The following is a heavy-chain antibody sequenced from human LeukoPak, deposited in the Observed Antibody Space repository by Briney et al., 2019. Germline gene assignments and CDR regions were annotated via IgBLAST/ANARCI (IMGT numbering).Heavy chain of an antibody. Sequence: ASVKVSCKASGYTFTSYGISWVRQAPGQGLEWMGIINPSGGSTSYAQKFQGRVTMTRDTSTSTVYMELSSLRSEDTAVYYCARDLGPTTSHSGSYGGYWGQGTLVTVSS. CDR1: GYTFTSYG. D-gene: IGHD1-26*01. CDR3: ARDLGPTTSHSGSYGGY. J-gene: IGHJ4*02. CDR2: INPSGGST. V-gene: IGHV1-46*01.